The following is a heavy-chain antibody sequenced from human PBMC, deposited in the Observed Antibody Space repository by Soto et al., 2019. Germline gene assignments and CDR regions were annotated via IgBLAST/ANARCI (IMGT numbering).Heavy chain of an antibody. J-gene: IGHJ5*02. Sequence: SQTLSLTCTVSGGSISSGGYYWSWIRQHAGKGLEWIGYIYYSWSTYYNPSRKSRVTISVDTSKNQFSLKLSSVTAADTAVYYCARAEVDTENWFEPWGQGTLVTVSS. CDR2: IYYSWST. D-gene: IGHD5-18*01. CDR1: GGSISSGGYY. CDR3: ARAEVDTENWFEP. V-gene: IGHV4-31*03.